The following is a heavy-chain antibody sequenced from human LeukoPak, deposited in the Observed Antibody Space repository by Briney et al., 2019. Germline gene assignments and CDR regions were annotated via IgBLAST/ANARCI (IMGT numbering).Heavy chain of an antibody. CDR2: IIPILGIA. CDR1: GGTFSSYA. CDR3: ARDCSGGSCYPNYFDY. J-gene: IGHJ4*02. D-gene: IGHD2-15*01. Sequence: SVKVSCKASGGTFSSYAISWVRQAPGQGLEWMGRIIPILGIANCAQKFQGRVTITADKSTSTAYMELSSLRSEDTAVYYCARDCSGGSCYPNYFDYWGQGTLVTVSS. V-gene: IGHV1-69*04.